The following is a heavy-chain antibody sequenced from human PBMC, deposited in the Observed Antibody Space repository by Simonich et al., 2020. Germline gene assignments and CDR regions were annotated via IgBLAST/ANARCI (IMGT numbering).Heavy chain of an antibody. CDR1: GYSISSGYA. CDR3: ARVGYSNYYYYGMDV. V-gene: IGHV4-38-2*01. CDR2: VYHRGST. J-gene: IGHJ6*02. D-gene: IGHD6-13*01. Sequence: QVQLQESGPGLVKPSETLSLTCAVSGYSISSGYAWGWTQKPPGKGVERIGSVYHRGSTYYNPSLKSRVTISVDTSKNQFSLKLSSVTAADTAVYYCARVGYSNYYYYGMDVWGQGTTVTVSS.